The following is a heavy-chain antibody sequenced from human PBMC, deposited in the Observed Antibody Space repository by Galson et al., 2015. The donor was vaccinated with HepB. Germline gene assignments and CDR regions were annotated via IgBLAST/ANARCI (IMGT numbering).Heavy chain of an antibody. CDR2: INYSGST. CDR1: GGSFSSYY. J-gene: IGHJ6*02. CDR3: ARGCYVNYDFWSGYRHNQYGMDV. V-gene: IGHV4-34*01. Sequence: ETLSLTCAVYGGSFSSYYWNWIRQPPGKGLEWIGEINYSGSTNYNPSLKSRVTISVDTSKNQFSLKLSSVTAADTAVYYCARGCYVNYDFWSGYRHNQYGMDVWGQGTTVTVSS. D-gene: IGHD3-3*01.